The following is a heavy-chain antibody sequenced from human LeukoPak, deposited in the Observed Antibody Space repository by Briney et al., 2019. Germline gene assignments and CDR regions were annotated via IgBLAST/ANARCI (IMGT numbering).Heavy chain of an antibody. CDR2: ISSSSSYI. Sequence: GGSLRLSCAASGFTFSSYSMNWVRQAPGKGLEWVSSISSSSSYIYYADSVKGRFTISGDNAKNSLYLQMNSLRAEDTAVYYCARGPTMVRGVSYYWGQGTLVTVSS. CDR1: GFTFSSYS. J-gene: IGHJ4*02. D-gene: IGHD3-10*01. CDR3: ARGPTMVRGVSYY. V-gene: IGHV3-21*01.